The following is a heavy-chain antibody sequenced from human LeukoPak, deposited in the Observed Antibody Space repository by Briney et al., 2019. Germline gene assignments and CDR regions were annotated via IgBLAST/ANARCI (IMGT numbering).Heavy chain of an antibody. J-gene: IGHJ6*03. D-gene: IGHD5-18*01. V-gene: IGHV4-4*07. CDR1: GRSITGYY. CDR3: AREPGGARGYSYGYGYYYYMDV. Sequence: SDTLSLTCTVSGRSITGYYWTWLRQPAGKGLEWLGRVSDTGRAYYNPSLERRVTISLDTSNNRFSLKATSVTAADTAVYYCAREPGGARGYSYGYGYYYYMDVWGKGTTVTVSS. CDR2: VSDTGRA.